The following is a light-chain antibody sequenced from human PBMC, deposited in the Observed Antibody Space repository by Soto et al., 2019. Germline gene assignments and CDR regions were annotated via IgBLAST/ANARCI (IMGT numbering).Light chain of an antibody. CDR2: LGS. V-gene: IGKV2-28*01. Sequence: DIVLTQSPLSLPVTPGEPASISCKSSQSLLHSDGYKYLDWYVQKAGQSPQLLIYLGSHRGSGVPDRLSGSGSGTDFTLKISKLEADDVGVYYCMQTLQTPFTFGPGTKVDIK. CDR3: MQTLQTPFT. CDR1: QSLLHSDGYKY. J-gene: IGKJ3*01.